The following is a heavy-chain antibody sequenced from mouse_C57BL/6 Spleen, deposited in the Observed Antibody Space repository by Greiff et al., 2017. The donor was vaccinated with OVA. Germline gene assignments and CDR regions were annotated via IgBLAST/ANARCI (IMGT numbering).Heavy chain of an antibody. J-gene: IGHJ1*03. CDR3: ARSRDYGSSYGYFDV. CDR2: IDPEDGET. Sequence: EVQLQQSGAELVKPGASVKLSCTASGFNIKDYYMHWVKQRTEQGLEWIGRIDPEDGETKYAPKFQGKATITADTSSSTAYMQLSSLTSEDSAVYYCARSRDYGSSYGYFDVWGTGTTVTVSS. V-gene: IGHV14-2*01. CDR1: GFNIKDYY. D-gene: IGHD1-1*01.